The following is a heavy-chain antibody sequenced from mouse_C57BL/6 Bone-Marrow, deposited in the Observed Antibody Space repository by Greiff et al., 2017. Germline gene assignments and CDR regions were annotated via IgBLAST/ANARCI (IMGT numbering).Heavy chain of an antibody. D-gene: IGHD2-5*01. CDR1: GFSFNTYA. Sequence: EVKLQESGGGLVQPKGSLKLSCAASGFSFNTYAMNWVRQAPGKGLEWVARIRSKSNNYATYYADSVKDRFTITRDDSESMLYLQMNNLKTEGTAMYYGVIPYYSKPAWLAYWGQGTLVTVSA. CDR3: VIPYYSKPAWLAY. V-gene: IGHV10-1*01. J-gene: IGHJ3*01. CDR2: IRSKSNNYAT.